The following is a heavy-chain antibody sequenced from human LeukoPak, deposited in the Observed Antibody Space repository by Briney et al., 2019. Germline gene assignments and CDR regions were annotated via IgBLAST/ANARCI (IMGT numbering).Heavy chain of an antibody. Sequence: SETLSLTCTVSGGSISSYYWSWIRQPPGKGLEWIGYIYYSGSTNYNPSLKSRVTISVDTSKNQFSLKLSSVTAADTAVYYCARAHNNLAVAGRDYYYYYMDVWGKGTTVTVSS. CDR1: GGSISSYY. CDR2: IYYSGST. J-gene: IGHJ6*03. CDR3: ARAHNNLAVAGRDYYYYYMDV. D-gene: IGHD6-19*01. V-gene: IGHV4-59*01.